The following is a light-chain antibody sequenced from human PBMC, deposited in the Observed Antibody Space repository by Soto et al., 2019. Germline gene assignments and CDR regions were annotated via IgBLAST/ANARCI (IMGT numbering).Light chain of an antibody. J-gene: IGLJ2*01. CDR2: EDI. V-gene: IGLV2-23*01. CDR1: SSDVGRYNL. Sequence: QSALTQPASVSGSPGQSITISCTGTSSDVGRYNLVSWYQQHPGKAPKLMIYEDIERPSGVSNRFSGSKSGNTASLTISGLQTEDEADYYCCSYAGGTSVVFGGGIKLTVL. CDR3: CSYAGGTSVV.